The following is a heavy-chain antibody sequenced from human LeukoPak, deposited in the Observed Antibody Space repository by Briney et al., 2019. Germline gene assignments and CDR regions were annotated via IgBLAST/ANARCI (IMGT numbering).Heavy chain of an antibody. CDR3: ARPWKWLSPDAFDI. J-gene: IGHJ3*02. Sequence: GASVKASCKASGYTFTGYYMHWVRQAPGQGLEWMGWINPNSGGTNYAQKFQGRVTMTRDTSISTAYMELSRLRSDDTAVYYCARPWKWLSPDAFDIWGQGTMVTVSS. V-gene: IGHV1-2*02. CDR1: GYTFTGYY. CDR2: INPNSGGT. D-gene: IGHD3-22*01.